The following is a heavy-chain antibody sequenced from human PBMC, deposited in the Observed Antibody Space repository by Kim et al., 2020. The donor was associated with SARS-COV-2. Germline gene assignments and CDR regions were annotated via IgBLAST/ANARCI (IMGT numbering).Heavy chain of an antibody. J-gene: IGHJ5*02. CDR1: GGSISSYY. V-gene: IGHV4-59*13. D-gene: IGHD6-13*01. CDR3: ARDRNRIAAAGWFDP. Sequence: SETLSLTCTVSGGSISSYYWSWIRQPPGKGLEWIGYIYYSGSTNYNPSLKSRVTISVDTSKNQFSLKLSSVTAADTAVYYCARDRNRIAAAGWFDPWGQGTLVTVSS. CDR2: IYYSGST.